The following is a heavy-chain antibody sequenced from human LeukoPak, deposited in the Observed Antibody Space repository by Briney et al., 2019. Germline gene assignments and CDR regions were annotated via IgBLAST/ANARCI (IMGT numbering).Heavy chain of an antibody. CDR3: ARESEVAAGPPYFDY. V-gene: IGHV3-21*01. D-gene: IGHD6-6*01. CDR1: GFTFCSYS. Sequence: PGGSLRLSCAASGFTFCSYSMNWVRQAPGKGLEWVSSISSSSSHIYYADSVKGRFTISRDNAKNTLYLQMNSLRAEDTAVYYCARESEVAAGPPYFDYWGQGTLVTVSS. J-gene: IGHJ4*02. CDR2: ISSSSSHI.